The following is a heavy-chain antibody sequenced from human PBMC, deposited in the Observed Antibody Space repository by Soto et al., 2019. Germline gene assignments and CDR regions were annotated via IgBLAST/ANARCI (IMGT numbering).Heavy chain of an antibody. CDR3: ARISKNGALYYFDY. J-gene: IGHJ4*02. Sequence: SGSTLVNPTQTLTLTCTFSGFSLSTSGMCVSWIRQPPGKALEWLALIDWDDDKYYSTSLKTRLTISKDTSKNQVVLTMTNMDPVDTATYYCARISKNGALYYFDYWGQGTLVTVSS. CDR1: GFSLSTSGMC. D-gene: IGHD1-26*01. CDR2: IDWDDDK. V-gene: IGHV2-70*01.